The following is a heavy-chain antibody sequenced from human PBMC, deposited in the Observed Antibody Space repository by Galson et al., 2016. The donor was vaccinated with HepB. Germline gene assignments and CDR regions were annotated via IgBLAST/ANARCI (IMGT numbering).Heavy chain of an antibody. CDR3: TTWGFTLGVDH. J-gene: IGHJ4*02. D-gene: IGHD3-16*01. CDR1: GFSFSSYV. Sequence: SLRLSCAASGFSFSSYVMNWVRQAPGKGLEWVALLNSDGGNKYYADSVKGRFTIARDNSEHTLYLQMNSLRTEDTAMYYCTTWGFTLGVDHWGQGILVTVSS. V-gene: IGHV3-30-3*01. CDR2: LNSDGGNK.